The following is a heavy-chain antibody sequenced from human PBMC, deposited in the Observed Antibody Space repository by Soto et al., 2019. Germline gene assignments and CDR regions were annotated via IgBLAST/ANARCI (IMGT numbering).Heavy chain of an antibody. V-gene: IGHV1-8*01. CDR1: GYTFTNYD. J-gene: IGHJ6*03. CDR3: ARATAARGRVSYSMDV. CDR2: MNPNSGNA. Sequence: ASVKVSCKASGYTFTNYDINWVRQATGQGLEWMGWMNPNSGNAGFAQKFQGRVTMTRDTSISTAYIDLSSLRSEDTAVYYCARATAARGRVSYSMDVWGQGTSVPGS. D-gene: IGHD6-13*01.